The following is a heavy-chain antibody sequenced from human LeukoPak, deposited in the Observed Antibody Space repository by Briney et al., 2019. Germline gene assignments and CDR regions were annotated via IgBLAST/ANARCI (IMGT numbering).Heavy chain of an antibody. CDR3: AKHRGVAVAGSRFDP. D-gene: IGHD6-19*01. CDR1: GFTFSSYC. V-gene: IGHV3-23*01. Sequence: GGSLRLSCAASGFTFSSYCMSWVRQAPGKGLEWVSAISGSGGSTYYADSVKGRFTISRDNSKNTLYLQMNSLRAEDTAVYYCAKHRGVAVAGSRFDPWGQGTLVTVSS. CDR2: ISGSGGST. J-gene: IGHJ5*02.